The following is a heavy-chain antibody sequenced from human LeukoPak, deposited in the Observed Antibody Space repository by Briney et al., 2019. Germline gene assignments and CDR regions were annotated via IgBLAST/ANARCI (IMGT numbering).Heavy chain of an antibody. CDR1: GFTFSSYW. Sequence: GGSLRLSCAASGFTFSSYWMSWVRQAPGKGLEWVANIKKDGSEKDYVDSVKGRFTISRDNAKNSLYLQMNSLRAEDTAVYYCARDLYRIVVVPHYFDYWGQGTLVTVSS. CDR3: ARDLYRIVVVPHYFDY. D-gene: IGHD3-22*01. V-gene: IGHV3-7*01. J-gene: IGHJ4*02. CDR2: IKKDGSEK.